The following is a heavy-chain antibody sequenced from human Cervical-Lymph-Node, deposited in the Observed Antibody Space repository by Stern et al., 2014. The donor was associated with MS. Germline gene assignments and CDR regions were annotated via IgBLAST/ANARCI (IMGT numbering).Heavy chain of an antibody. J-gene: IGHJ4*02. CDR2: IYWDGDK. D-gene: IGHD1-26*01. CDR3: AHITAYSGTYPPSY. CDR1: GFSLRTNGVA. Sequence: QITLKESGPTLVKPTETLRLTCTFSGFSLRTNGVAVGWIRQTPGKALEFLALIYWDGDKRYRPSLKSRLTITKDTSKNQVVLTMTYMDPVDTATYYCAHITAYSGTYPPSYWGQGTLVTVSS. V-gene: IGHV2-5*02.